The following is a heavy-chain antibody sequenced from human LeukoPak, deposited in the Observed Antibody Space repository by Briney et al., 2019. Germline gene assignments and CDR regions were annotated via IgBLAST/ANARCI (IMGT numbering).Heavy chain of an antibody. D-gene: IGHD1-26*01. J-gene: IGHJ4*02. CDR3: ARRASGRHLDY. CDR1: GYSFTSYW. Sequence: GESLKISWKCSGYSFTSYWIGWVRQLPGKGLEWMGIIYPGDSDTRYSPSFQGQVTISADKSISTAYLQWSSLKASDTAMYYCARRASGRHLDYWGQGTLVTVSS. V-gene: IGHV5-51*01. CDR2: IYPGDSDT.